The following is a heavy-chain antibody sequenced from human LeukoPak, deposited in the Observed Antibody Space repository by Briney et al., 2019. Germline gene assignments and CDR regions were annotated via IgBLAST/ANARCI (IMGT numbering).Heavy chain of an antibody. D-gene: IGHD2-15*01. CDR1: GGSISSSSYY. Sequence: SETLSPTCTVSGGSISSSSYYWGWIRQPPGKGLEWIGSIYYSGSTYYNPSLKSRVTISVDTSKNQFSLKLSSVTAADTAVYYCARHNQFCSGGSCGWFDPWGQGTLVTVSS. CDR3: ARHNQFCSGGSCGWFDP. V-gene: IGHV4-39*01. J-gene: IGHJ5*02. CDR2: IYYSGST.